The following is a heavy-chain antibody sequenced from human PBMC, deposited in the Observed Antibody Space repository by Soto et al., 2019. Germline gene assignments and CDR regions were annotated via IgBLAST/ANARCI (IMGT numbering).Heavy chain of an antibody. Sequence: GGSLRLYFASSGFNFSSYAMHWFRQSPGKGLEWVAVISYDGSNKYYADSVKGRFTISRDNSKNTLYLQMNSLRAEDTTVYYCARDPYCSGGSCYPGQFYWGQGTLVTVSS. CDR2: ISYDGSNK. CDR3: ARDPYCSGGSCYPGQFY. V-gene: IGHV3-30-3*01. D-gene: IGHD2-15*01. J-gene: IGHJ4*02. CDR1: GFNFSSYA.